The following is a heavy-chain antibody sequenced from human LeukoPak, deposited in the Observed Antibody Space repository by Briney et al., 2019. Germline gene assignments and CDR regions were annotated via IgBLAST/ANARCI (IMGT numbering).Heavy chain of an antibody. Sequence: ASVKVSCKASGYTFTGYYTHWVRQATGQGLEWMGWINPNSGGTNYAQKFQGRVTMTRDTSISTAYMELSRLRSDDTAVYYCARDLYSYGLGDYFDYWGQGTLVTVSS. D-gene: IGHD5-18*01. CDR3: ARDLYSYGLGDYFDY. CDR2: INPNSGGT. V-gene: IGHV1-2*02. J-gene: IGHJ4*02. CDR1: GYTFTGYY.